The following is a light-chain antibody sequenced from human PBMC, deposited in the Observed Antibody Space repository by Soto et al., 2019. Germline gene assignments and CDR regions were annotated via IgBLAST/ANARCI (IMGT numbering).Light chain of an antibody. CDR1: QSVSSSY. CDR2: GAS. V-gene: IGKV3-20*01. Sequence: MVLTQSPGTLSLSPGERATLSCRASQSVSSSYLAWYQQKPGQAPRLLIYGASRRATGIPDRFSGSGSGTDFTLTINKLEPEDFAVYYCQQYASSAITFGQGTRLEIK. J-gene: IGKJ5*01. CDR3: QQYASSAIT.